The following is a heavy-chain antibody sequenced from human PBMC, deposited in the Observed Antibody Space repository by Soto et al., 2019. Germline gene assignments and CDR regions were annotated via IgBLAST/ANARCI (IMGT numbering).Heavy chain of an antibody. V-gene: IGHV1-69*13. CDR1: GGTFSSYA. Sequence: GASVKVSCKASGGTFSSYAISWVRHAPGQGLEWMGGIIPIFGTANYAQKFQGRVTITADESTSTAYMELSSLRSEDTAVYYCARVIVVPAAIYYYGMDVWGQGTTVTVSS. CDR2: IIPIFGTA. D-gene: IGHD2-2*01. CDR3: ARVIVVPAAIYYYGMDV. J-gene: IGHJ6*02.